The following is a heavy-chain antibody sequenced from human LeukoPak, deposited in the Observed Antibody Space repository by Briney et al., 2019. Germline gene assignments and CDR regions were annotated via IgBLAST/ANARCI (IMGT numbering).Heavy chain of an antibody. V-gene: IGHV1-24*01. D-gene: IGHD2-2*02. CDR3: ATDPGARVVVVPAAIS. CDR1: GYTLTELS. J-gene: IGHJ4*02. Sequence: ASVKVSCKVSGYTLTELSMHWVRQAPGKGLEWMGGFDPEDGETIYAQKFQGRVTMTEDTSTDTAYMELSSLRSEDTAVYYCATDPGARVVVVPAAISWGQGTLVTVSS. CDR2: FDPEDGET.